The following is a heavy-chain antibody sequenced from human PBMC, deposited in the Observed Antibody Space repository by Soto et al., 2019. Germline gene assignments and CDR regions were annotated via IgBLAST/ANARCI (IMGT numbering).Heavy chain of an antibody. CDR2: IYYSGST. D-gene: IGHD3-22*01. Sequence: QVQLQESGPGLVKPSRTLSLTCTVSGGSISSGGYYWSWIRQHPGKGLEWIGYIYYSGSTYYNPSLKSRVTISVDSSKNQFSLKLSSVTAADTAVYYCARDSKDYCDSSGYRLDWGQGTLVTVSS. J-gene: IGHJ4*02. V-gene: IGHV4-31*03. CDR1: GGSISSGGYY. CDR3: ARDSKDYCDSSGYRLD.